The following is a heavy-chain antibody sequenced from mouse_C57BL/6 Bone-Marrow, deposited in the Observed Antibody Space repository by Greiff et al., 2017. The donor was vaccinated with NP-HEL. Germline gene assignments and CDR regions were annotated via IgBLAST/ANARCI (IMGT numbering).Heavy chain of an antibody. CDR2: IYPRSCNT. J-gene: IGHJ1*03. V-gene: IGHV1-81*01. D-gene: IGHD1-1*01. CDR3: ARKGYYGSSYEWYFDV. Sequence: QVQLKESGAELARPGASVKLSCKASGYTFTSYGISWVKQRTGQGLEWIGEIYPRSCNTYYNEKFKGKATLTADKSSSTAYMELRSLTSEDSAVYFCARKGYYGSSYEWYFDVWGTGTTVTVSS. CDR1: GYTFTSYG.